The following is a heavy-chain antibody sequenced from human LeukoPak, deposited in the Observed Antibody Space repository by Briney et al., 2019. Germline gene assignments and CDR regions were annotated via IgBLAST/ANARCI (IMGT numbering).Heavy chain of an antibody. CDR3: ARAPAWNNTSSQYLHH. V-gene: IGHV3-30*01. D-gene: IGHD2-2*01. CDR1: GFIFRTYA. J-gene: IGHJ1*01. Sequence: GGSLRLSCAASGFIFRTYAMHWVRQAPGKGLEWVAAISYDGLNKYHADSVKGRFTISRDNSKNTLYLQMNSLRPEDTAVFYCARAPAWNNTSSQYLHHWGQGTLVTVYS. CDR2: ISYDGLNK.